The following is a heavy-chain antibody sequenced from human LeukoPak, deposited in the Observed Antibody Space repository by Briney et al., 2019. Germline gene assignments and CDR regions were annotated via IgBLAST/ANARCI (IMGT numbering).Heavy chain of an antibody. CDR3: ARDPTITGPHDAFDI. CDR2: IIPIFGTA. D-gene: IGHD1-20*01. V-gene: IGHV1-69*05. CDR1: GGTFSSYA. J-gene: IGHJ3*02. Sequence: SVKLSCKASGGTFSSYAISWVRQAPGQGLEWMGGIIPIFGTANYAQKFQGRVTITTDESTSTAYMELSSLRSEDTAVYYCARDPTITGPHDAFDIWGQGTMVTVSS.